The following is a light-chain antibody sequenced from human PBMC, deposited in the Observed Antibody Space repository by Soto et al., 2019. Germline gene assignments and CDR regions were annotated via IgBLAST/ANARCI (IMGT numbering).Light chain of an antibody. Sequence: IVLTQSPGTLSLSPGERATLSCMASQRISSNLAWYQQRPGQAPRLLIYGASTRAPGIPARFSGSGSETEFTLTISSLQSEDFAVYYCQHYNNWPPWTFGQGTKVDIK. CDR3: QHYNNWPPWT. CDR2: GAS. J-gene: IGKJ1*01. CDR1: QRISSN. V-gene: IGKV3-15*01.